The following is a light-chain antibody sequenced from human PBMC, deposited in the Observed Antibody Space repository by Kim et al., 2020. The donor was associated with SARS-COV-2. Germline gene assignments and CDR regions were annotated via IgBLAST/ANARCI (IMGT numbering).Light chain of an antibody. J-gene: IGKJ4*01. Sequence: IVMTQSPATLSVSPGERVTLSCRASQSVSNNLAWYQQRPGQAPRLLIYGASTRATDISARFSGSGSGTEFTLTILSLQSEDLAVYYCQQYNDWPLLTFGGGTKVDIK. CDR3: QQYNDWPLLT. V-gene: IGKV3-15*01. CDR2: GAS. CDR1: QSVSNN.